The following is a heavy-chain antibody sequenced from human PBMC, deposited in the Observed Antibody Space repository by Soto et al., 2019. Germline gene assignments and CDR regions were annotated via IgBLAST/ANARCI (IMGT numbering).Heavy chain of an antibody. CDR1: GGSISRNY. CDR2: LYSTGAT. D-gene: IGHD6-19*01. J-gene: IGHJ4*02. CDR3: AETMVARTLFFVY. Sequence: QVQLQESGPGLVKPSETLSLNCTVSGGSISRNYWSWIRQPAGKGLEWIGRLYSTGATNYNPSLKCRVYLSVDTSRNQFSRNVNSVTAAERAIYYCAETMVARTLFFVYRGQGTPVTLSS. V-gene: IGHV4-4*07.